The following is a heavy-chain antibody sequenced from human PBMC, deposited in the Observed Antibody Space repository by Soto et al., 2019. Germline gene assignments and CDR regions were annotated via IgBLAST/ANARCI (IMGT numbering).Heavy chain of an antibody. D-gene: IGHD1-26*01. CDR1: GFTFSSYS. CDR3: ARRIVGATSNFDY. Sequence: GGSLRLSCAASGFTFSSYSMNWVRQAPGKGLEWVSSISSSSSYIYYADSVKGRFTISRDNAKNSLYLQMNSLRAEDTAVYYCARRIVGATSNFDYWGQGTLVTVSS. V-gene: IGHV3-21*01. J-gene: IGHJ4*02. CDR2: ISSSSSYI.